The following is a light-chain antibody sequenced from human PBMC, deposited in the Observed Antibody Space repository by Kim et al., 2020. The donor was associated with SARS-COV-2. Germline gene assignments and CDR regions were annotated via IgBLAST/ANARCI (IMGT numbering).Light chain of an antibody. CDR2: GAS. CDR1: QSVTSY. V-gene: IGKV3-15*01. Sequence: VSPGERATLSCRASQSVTSYLAWYQQKPGQAPMLLIYGASTRATGIPARFSGSGSGTEFTLTLSSLQSEDFAVYYCQQYNNWPQTFGQGTKVDIK. J-gene: IGKJ1*01. CDR3: QQYNNWPQT.